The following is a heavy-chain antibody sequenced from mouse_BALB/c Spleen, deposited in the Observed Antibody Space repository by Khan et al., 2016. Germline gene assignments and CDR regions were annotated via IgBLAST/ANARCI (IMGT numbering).Heavy chain of an antibody. CDR1: GYTFTSYW. CDR2: IYPGDGDT. J-gene: IGHJ4*01. V-gene: IGHV1-87*01. Sequence: MQLQESGAELARPGASVKLSCKASGYTFTSYWMQWVKQRPGQGLEWIGAIYPGDGDTRYTQKFKGKATLTADKSSNTAYMQLSSLASEDSAVYYCAKGGRAMDYWGQGTAVTVSS. CDR3: AKGGRAMDY.